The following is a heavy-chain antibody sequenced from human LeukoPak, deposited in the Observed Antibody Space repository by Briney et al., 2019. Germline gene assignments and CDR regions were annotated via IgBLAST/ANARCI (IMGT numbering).Heavy chain of an antibody. CDR2: FNWNGGST. J-gene: IGHJ4*02. Sequence: GGSLRLSCAASGFTFPNYAMTWVRQAPGKGLEWVSGFNWNGGSTGYADSVKGRFTISRDNARNSLYLQMNSLTAEDTALYYCARASRSGSYNFDYWGQGTLVTVSS. CDR3: ARASRSGSYNFDY. V-gene: IGHV3-20*04. D-gene: IGHD1-26*01. CDR1: GFTFPNYA.